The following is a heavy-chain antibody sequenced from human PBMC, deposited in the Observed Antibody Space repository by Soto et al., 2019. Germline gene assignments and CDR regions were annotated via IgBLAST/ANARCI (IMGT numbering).Heavy chain of an antibody. CDR2: INHSGST. Sequence: PSETLSLTCAVYGGSLSGYYWSWIRQSPGKGLEWIGEINHSGSTNYNPSLKSRVTISVDTSKNQFSLKLSSVTAADTAVYYCARGGRGFLWSGDPSAFDIWGQGTLVTVSS. CDR1: GGSLSGYY. V-gene: IGHV4-34*01. D-gene: IGHD3-3*01. J-gene: IGHJ3*02. CDR3: ARGGRGFLWSGDPSAFDI.